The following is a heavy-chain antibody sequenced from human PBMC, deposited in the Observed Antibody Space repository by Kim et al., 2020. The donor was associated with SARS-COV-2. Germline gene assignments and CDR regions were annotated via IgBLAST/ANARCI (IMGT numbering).Heavy chain of an antibody. CDR2: VDYSGTT. CDR1: GGSINNYY. V-gene: IGHV4-59*13. D-gene: IGHD2-15*01. Sequence: SETLSLTCTVSGGSINNYYWTWIRQPPGKGLEWIGYVDYSGTTNYSPSLESRVTLLLDTSKIHFSLKLSSVTAADTAVYFCSRLTAKRYCSGGKCFSCPYYYVGVDVWGPGTTVTVSS. CDR3: SRLTAKRYCSGGKCFSCPYYYVGVDV. J-gene: IGHJ6*02.